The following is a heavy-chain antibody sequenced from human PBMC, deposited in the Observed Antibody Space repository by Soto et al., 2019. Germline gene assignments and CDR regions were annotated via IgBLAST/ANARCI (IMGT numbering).Heavy chain of an antibody. V-gene: IGHV1-69*13. J-gene: IGHJ6*02. CDR3: ARGNSHYYYYYGMDV. Sequence: SVKVSCKASGGTFSSYAISWVRQAPGQGLEWMGGIIPIFGTANYAQKFQGRVTITADESTSTAYMELSSLRSEDTAVYYCARGNSHYYYYYGMDVWGQGTTVTVSS. CDR1: GGTFSSYA. CDR2: IIPIFGTA. D-gene: IGHD2-21*01.